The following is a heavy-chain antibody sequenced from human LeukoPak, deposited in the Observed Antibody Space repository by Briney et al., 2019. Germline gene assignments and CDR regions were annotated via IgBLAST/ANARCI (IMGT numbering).Heavy chain of an antibody. D-gene: IGHD3-10*01. CDR3: AKDRYYYGSGDHFDY. CDR2: ISTGETT. V-gene: IGHV3-66*01. Sequence: GGSLRLSCAASGFTVSSNYMSWVRQAPGKGLEWVSLISTGETTYYADSVKGRFTISRDSSKSTLYLQMNRLRAEDTAVYYCAKDRYYYGSGDHFDYWGQGTLVTVSS. CDR1: GFTVSSNY. J-gene: IGHJ4*02.